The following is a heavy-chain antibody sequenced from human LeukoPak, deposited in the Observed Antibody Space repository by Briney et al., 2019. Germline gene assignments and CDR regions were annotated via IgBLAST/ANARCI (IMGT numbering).Heavy chain of an antibody. Sequence: GGSLRLSCAASGFTFSSYGMHWVRQAPGKGLEWVAVISYDGSNKYYADSVEGRFTISRDNAKNSLYLQVNSLRDGDTAVYYCARGETRIVYWGQGTLVTVSS. D-gene: IGHD2-15*01. J-gene: IGHJ1*01. CDR2: ISYDGSNK. CDR3: ARGETRIVY. CDR1: GFTFSSYG. V-gene: IGHV3-30*03.